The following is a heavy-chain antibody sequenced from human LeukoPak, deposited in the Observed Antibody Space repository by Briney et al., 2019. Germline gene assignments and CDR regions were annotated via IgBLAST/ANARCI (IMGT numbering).Heavy chain of an antibody. J-gene: IGHJ4*02. CDR3: AKMGDHYYGSGSLSPGY. V-gene: IGHV3-23*01. Sequence: GGSLRLSCAASGFTFSSYAMSWVRQAPGKGLEWVSAISGGGGSTYYADSVKGRFTISRDNSKNTLYLQMNSLRAEDTAVYYCAKMGDHYYGSGSLSPGYWGQGTLVTVSS. D-gene: IGHD3-10*01. CDR2: ISGGGGST. CDR1: GFTFSSYA.